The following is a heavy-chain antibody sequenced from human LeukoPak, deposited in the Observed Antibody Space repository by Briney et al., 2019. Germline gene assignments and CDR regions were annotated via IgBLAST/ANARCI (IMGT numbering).Heavy chain of an antibody. CDR1: EFTFSSYA. CDR3: AKDKVAAAGNRKQYYYYGMDV. J-gene: IGHJ6*02. V-gene: IGHV3-23*01. D-gene: IGHD6-13*01. Sequence: GGSLRLSCAASEFTFSSYAMNWVRQAPGKGLEWVSAISGSGSSTNYADSVKGRFTISRDNSKNTLYLQMNSLRAEDTAVYYCAKDKVAAAGNRKQYYYYGMDVWGQGTTVTVSS. CDR2: ISGSGSST.